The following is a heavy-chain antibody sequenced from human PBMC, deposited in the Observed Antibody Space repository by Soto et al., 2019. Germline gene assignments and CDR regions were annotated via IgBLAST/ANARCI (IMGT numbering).Heavy chain of an antibody. Sequence: QVHRLQSGSEVKKPGSSVNVSCRASGDTFSNSAFSWVRQAPGQGLEWMGGIIPIFGTTSYAQKLQGRVILTADESTTTVYRELMSLRSEDTALYFCALGLRGYHIDSWGQGTQVTVSS. CDR2: IIPIFGTT. D-gene: IGHD2-15*01. V-gene: IGHV1-69*01. J-gene: IGHJ4*02. CDR3: ALGLRGYHIDS. CDR1: GDTFSNSA.